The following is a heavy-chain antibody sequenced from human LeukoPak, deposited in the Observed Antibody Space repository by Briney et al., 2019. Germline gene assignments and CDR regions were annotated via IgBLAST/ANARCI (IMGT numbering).Heavy chain of an antibody. CDR3: AKWGDYDILTGYYDSDY. J-gene: IGHJ4*02. Sequence: GGSLRLSCAAPGFTLSNYAMSWVRQAPGKGLECVSAIAGSGSSTYYADSAKGRFTISRDNSKNTLYLQLNRLRAEDTAVYYCAKWGDYDILTGYYDSDYWGQGTLVTVSS. CDR1: GFTLSNYA. V-gene: IGHV3-23*01. D-gene: IGHD3-9*01. CDR2: IAGSGSST.